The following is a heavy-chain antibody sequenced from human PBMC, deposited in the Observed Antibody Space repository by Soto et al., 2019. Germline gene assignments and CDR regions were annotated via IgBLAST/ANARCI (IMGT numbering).Heavy chain of an antibody. CDR2: IYWDDDK. Sequence: QITLKESGPTLVKPTQTLTLTCTFSGFSLSTSGVGVGWIRQPPGKALEWLALIYWDDDKRYSPSLKSRLTITHDTSKNHVVLTITRMDPVDTATYYCAHRPTLGYCSGGSCYPDSTAYNWFDPWGQGTLVTVSS. D-gene: IGHD2-15*01. CDR1: GFSLSTSGVG. V-gene: IGHV2-5*02. J-gene: IGHJ5*02. CDR3: AHRPTLGYCSGGSCYPDSTAYNWFDP.